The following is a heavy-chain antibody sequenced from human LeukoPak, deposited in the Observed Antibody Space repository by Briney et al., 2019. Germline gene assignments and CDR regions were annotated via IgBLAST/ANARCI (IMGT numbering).Heavy chain of an antibody. CDR2: INPNSGGT. Sequence: GASVKVSCKASGYTFTGYYMHWVRPAPGQGLEWMGRINPNSGGTNYAQKFQGRVTMTRDTSISTAYMELSRLRSDDTAVYYCARGWVAVAGTGCAFDIGGQGTMVTVSS. V-gene: IGHV1-2*06. CDR3: ARGWVAVAGTGCAFDI. D-gene: IGHD6-19*01. J-gene: IGHJ3*02. CDR1: GYTFTGYY.